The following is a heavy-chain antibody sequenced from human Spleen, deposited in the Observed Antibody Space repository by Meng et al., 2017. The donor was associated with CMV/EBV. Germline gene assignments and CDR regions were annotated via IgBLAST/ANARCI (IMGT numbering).Heavy chain of an antibody. Sequence: GESLKISCVASGFTFSNFAMSWVRQAPGKGLEWVSGVSGSGRITHYADSVKGRFTISRDNSENTLYLQLDSLRAEDTALYYCAKDRVEGLRDLWGQGTMGTVSS. CDR3: AKDRVEGLRDL. CDR1: GFTFSNFA. J-gene: IGHJ3*01. V-gene: IGHV3-23*01. D-gene: IGHD2-15*01. CDR2: VSGSGRIT.